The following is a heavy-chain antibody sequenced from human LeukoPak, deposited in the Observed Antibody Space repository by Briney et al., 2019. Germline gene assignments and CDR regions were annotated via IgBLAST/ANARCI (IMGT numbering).Heavy chain of an antibody. J-gene: IGHJ4*02. CDR2: IYYSGST. CDR3: ARVGLWSGYLERYYFDY. V-gene: IGHV4-59*01. CDR1: GGSISSYY. Sequence: PSETLSLTCTVSGGSISSYYWSWIRQPPGKGLEWIGYIYYSGSTNYNPSLKSRVTISVDTSKNQFSLKLSSVTAADTAVYYCARVGLWSGYLERYYFDYWGQGTLVTVSS. D-gene: IGHD3-3*01.